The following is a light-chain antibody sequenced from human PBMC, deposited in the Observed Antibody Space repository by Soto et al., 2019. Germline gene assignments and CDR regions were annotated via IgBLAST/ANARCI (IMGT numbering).Light chain of an antibody. J-gene: IGKJ4*01. CDR2: GAS. CDR1: QSVNIY. V-gene: IGKV3D-15*01. Sequence: EIVMTQSPATLSVSPGERATLSCRASQSVNIYLAWYQQKPGQAPRLLIFGASSRATGIPARFSGSGSGTELNLTISSLQSEDFAVYFCQQYDDWLRLTFGGGTKVEIK. CDR3: QQYDDWLRLT.